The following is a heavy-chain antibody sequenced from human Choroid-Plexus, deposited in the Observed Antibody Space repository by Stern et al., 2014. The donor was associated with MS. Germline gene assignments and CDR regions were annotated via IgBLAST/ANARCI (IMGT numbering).Heavy chain of an antibody. D-gene: IGHD2/OR15-2a*01. CDR2: VSYDGSNK. V-gene: IGHV3-30*18. J-gene: IGHJ5*02. Sequence: VQLVESGGGVVQPGRPLRLSCVASGFTFGSCAMHWVRQAPGKGLEWVAGVSYDGSNKYYAESGKGRFTISRDNSQNTLYMQMSSLRPEDTAVYYCAKDRQYLTYFFDHWGQGSLVTVSS. CDR3: AKDRQYLTYFFDH. CDR1: GFTFGSCA.